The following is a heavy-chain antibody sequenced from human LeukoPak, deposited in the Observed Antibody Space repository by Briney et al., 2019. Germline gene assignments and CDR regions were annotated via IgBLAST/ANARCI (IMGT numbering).Heavy chain of an antibody. CDR3: ARDSMVRGVRALGY. CDR2: INPSGGST. J-gene: IGHJ4*02. CDR1: GYTFTSYD. D-gene: IGHD3-10*01. V-gene: IGHV1-46*01. Sequence: ASVKVSCKASGYTFTSYDIHWVRQAPGQGLEWMGIINPSGGSTSYAQNFQGRVSMTRDTSTSTAYMELRSLRSDDTAVYYCARDSMVRGVRALGYWGQGTLVTVSS.